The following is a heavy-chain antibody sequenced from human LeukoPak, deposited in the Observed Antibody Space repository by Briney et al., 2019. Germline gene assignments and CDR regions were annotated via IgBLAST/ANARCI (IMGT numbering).Heavy chain of an antibody. Sequence: SETLSLTCTVSGGSISGYYWSWIRQPPGKGLEWIGNICYRGSTNYNPSLKSRVTISVDTSKNQFSLKLSSVTAADTAVYYCARGVSDYYGSGSFGLDYWGQGTLVTVSS. CDR1: GGSISGYY. J-gene: IGHJ4*02. CDR3: ARGVSDYYGSGSFGLDY. D-gene: IGHD3-10*01. CDR2: ICYRGST. V-gene: IGHV4-59*12.